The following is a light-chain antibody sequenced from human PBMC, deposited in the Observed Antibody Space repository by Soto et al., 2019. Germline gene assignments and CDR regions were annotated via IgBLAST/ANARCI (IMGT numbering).Light chain of an antibody. J-gene: IGKJ1*01. CDR3: QQYNDWPRT. V-gene: IGKV3-15*01. Sequence: EIVMTQSPATLSASPGERTTLSCRASQSVSSNLARYQQKPGQAPRIVRYGASSRATVIPARFSGCGSGTEFTLPISSLLSEDFAVYDCQQYNDWPRTFVQGNKVEIK. CDR2: GAS. CDR1: QSVSSN.